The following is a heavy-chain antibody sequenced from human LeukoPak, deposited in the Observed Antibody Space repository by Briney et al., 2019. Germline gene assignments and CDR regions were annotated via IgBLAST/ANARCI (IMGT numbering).Heavy chain of an antibody. Sequence: SGPTLVKPTQTLTLTCTFSGFPLGTSGVGVGWIRQPPGKALEWLALIYWDDDKRYSPSLESRLTITRDTSKNQVVLTMTNMDPVDTATYYCAHRNTAMVTDYFDFWGQGTLVTVSS. CDR3: AHRNTAMVTDYFDF. D-gene: IGHD5-18*01. CDR2: IYWDDDK. V-gene: IGHV2-5*02. CDR1: GFPLGTSGVG. J-gene: IGHJ4*02.